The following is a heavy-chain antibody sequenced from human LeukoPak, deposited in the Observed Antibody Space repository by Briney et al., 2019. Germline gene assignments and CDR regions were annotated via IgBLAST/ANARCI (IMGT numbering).Heavy chain of an antibody. V-gene: IGHV4-39*07. Sequence: SETLSLTCTVSGGSISSSSYYWGWIRQPPGKGLEWIGSIYYSGSTYYNPSLKSRVTISVDTSKNQFSLKLSSVTAADTAVYYCATDYCSGGSCYLEPSDYWGQGTLVTVSS. J-gene: IGHJ4*02. CDR3: ATDYCSGGSCYLEPSDY. D-gene: IGHD2-15*01. CDR1: GGSISSSSYY. CDR2: IYYSGST.